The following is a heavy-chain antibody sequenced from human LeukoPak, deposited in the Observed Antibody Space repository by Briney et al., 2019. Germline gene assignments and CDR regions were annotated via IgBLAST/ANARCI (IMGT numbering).Heavy chain of an antibody. J-gene: IGHJ3*02. CDR2: IYPGDSDT. Sequence: GESLKISCKGSGYSFTSYWIGWVRQMPGKGLEWMGIIYPGDSDTRYSPSFQGQVTISADESISTAYLQWSSLKASDTAMYYCARQYRRYSSGWSNDAFDIWGQGTMVTVSS. CDR3: ARQYRRYSSGWSNDAFDI. CDR1: GYSFTSYW. V-gene: IGHV5-51*01. D-gene: IGHD6-19*01.